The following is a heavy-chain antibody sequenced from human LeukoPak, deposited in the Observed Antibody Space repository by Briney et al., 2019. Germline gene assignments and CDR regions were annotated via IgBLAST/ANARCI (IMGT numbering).Heavy chain of an antibody. J-gene: IGHJ4*02. CDR1: GYTFTSYG. V-gene: IGHV1-18*01. Sequence: ASVKVSCKASGYTFTSYGISWVRQAPGQGLEWMGWISAYNGNTNYAQKLQGRATMTTDTSTSTAYMELRSLRSDDTAVYYCARDRPGGIRISRHYYDSSGYYYYWGQGTLVTVSS. D-gene: IGHD3-22*01. CDR3: ARDRPGGIRISRHYYDSSGYYYY. CDR2: ISAYNGNT.